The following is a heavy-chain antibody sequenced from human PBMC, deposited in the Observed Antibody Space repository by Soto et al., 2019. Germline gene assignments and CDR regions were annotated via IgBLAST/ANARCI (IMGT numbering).Heavy chain of an antibody. CDR2: ISPYNGNT. Sequence: ASVKVSCKAAVYTLTDDGISCVRQAPGQGLEWMGWISPYNGNTNYAQKLQGRVTMTTDTSTSTAYMEVRSLRSDDTAVYYCARGGSGWFFDYWGQGTLVTVSS. CDR3: ARGGSGWFFDY. V-gene: IGHV1-18*01. D-gene: IGHD6-19*01. J-gene: IGHJ4*02. CDR1: VYTLTDDG.